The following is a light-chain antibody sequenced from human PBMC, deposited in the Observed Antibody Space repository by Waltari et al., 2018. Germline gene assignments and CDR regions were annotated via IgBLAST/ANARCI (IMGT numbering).Light chain of an antibody. V-gene: IGLV3-1*01. CDR2: TDS. CDR1: KLGDKY. J-gene: IGLJ2*01. CDR3: QAWDSSTVV. Sequence: SYELTQPPSVSVSPGQTASIPCSGDKLGDKYACWYQQKPGQSPVLVIYTDSRRPSGIPERFAGANSGNTATLTISGTQARDEADYYCQAWDSSTVVVGGGTKLTVL.